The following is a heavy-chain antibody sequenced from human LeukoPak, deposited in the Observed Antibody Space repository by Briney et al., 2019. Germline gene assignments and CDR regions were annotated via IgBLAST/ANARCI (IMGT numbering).Heavy chain of an antibody. V-gene: IGHV3-23*01. D-gene: IGHD5-18*01. J-gene: IGHJ4*02. CDR3: AKDFTGYSYGYDY. Sequence: PGGSLRLSCAASGLTFSSYAISWVRQAPGKWLEWVSAISGSGGSTYYADSVKGRFTISRDNSKNTLYLQMNSLRAEDTAVYYCAKDFTGYSYGYDYWGQGTLVTVSS. CDR1: GLTFSSYA. CDR2: ISGSGGST.